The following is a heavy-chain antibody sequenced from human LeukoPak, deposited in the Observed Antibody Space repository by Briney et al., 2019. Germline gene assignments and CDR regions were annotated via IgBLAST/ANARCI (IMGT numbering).Heavy chain of an antibody. J-gene: IGHJ4*02. Sequence: PSETLSLTCTVSGGSISSSSYYWGWIRQPPGKGLEWIGSIYYSGSTYYNPSLKSRVTISVDTSKNQFSLKLSSVTAADTAVYYCARDRSYYNSGSYGGVFDYWGQGTLVTVSS. CDR3: ARDRSYYNSGSYGGVFDY. CDR1: GGSISSSSYY. V-gene: IGHV4-39*07. D-gene: IGHD3-10*01. CDR2: IYYSGST.